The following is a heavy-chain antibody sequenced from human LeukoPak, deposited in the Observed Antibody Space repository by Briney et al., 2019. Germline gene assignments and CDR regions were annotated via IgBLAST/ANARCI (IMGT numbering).Heavy chain of an antibody. CDR3: ARSLSTAGIDY. D-gene: IGHD2-2*01. J-gene: IGHJ4*02. Sequence: SETLSLTCTVSGGSINNFYWSWIWQPPGKGLEWLGFIFYSGTTNYNPSLESRVSMSVDTSRNQFSLNLRSLTAADTAVYYCARSLSTAGIDYWGQGTLVTVSS. CDR1: GGSINNFY. CDR2: IFYSGTT. V-gene: IGHV4-59*08.